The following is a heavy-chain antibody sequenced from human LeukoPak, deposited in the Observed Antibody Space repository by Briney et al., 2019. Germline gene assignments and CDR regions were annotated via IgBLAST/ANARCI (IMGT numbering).Heavy chain of an antibody. J-gene: IGHJ4*02. CDR1: GFTFSSYW. CDR2: INQDGSEK. Sequence: GGSLRLSCAASGFTFSSYWMSWVRQAPGKGLEWVANINQDGSEKYYVDSVKDRFTIYRDNSKNTLYLQMNRLRGEDPGVYYCARGGSRYDRRFVFDYWGQGVLVSVCS. V-gene: IGHV3-7*01. CDR3: ARGGSRYDRRFVFDY. D-gene: IGHD3-16*01.